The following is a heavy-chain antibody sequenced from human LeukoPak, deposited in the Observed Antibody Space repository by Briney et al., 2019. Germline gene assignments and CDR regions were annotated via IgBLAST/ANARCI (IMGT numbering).Heavy chain of an antibody. J-gene: IGHJ4*02. CDR2: IYPGDSDT. V-gene: IGHV5-51*01. CDR1: GYSFTTYW. CDR3: ERRGNSGWEFFDY. D-gene: IGHD6-19*01. Sequence: GESLKISCKGSGYSFTTYWIGWVRPMPGKGPEWMGIIYPGDSDTRYSPSFQGQVTISVDKSINTAYLQWSSLKASNTAMYYCERRGNSGWEFFDYWGQGTLVTVSS.